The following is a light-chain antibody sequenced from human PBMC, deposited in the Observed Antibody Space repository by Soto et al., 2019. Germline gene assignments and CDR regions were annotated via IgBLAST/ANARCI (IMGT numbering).Light chain of an antibody. V-gene: IGKV3-11*01. CDR3: HHRGEWPRT. CDR2: GAS. Sequence: EIVLTQSPATLSLSPGERATLSCRASQSVSKYLAWYQQKPGQAPRLLIYGASNRATGIPARFTGSGSGTDLTLTISSLEPEDFAVYYCHHRGEWPRTFGQGTKLEIK. CDR1: QSVSKY. J-gene: IGKJ2*01.